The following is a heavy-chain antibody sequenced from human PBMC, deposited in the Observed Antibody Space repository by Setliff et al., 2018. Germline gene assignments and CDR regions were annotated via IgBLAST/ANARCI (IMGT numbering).Heavy chain of an antibody. CDR1: GFTFSSYA. V-gene: IGHV3-23*01. Sequence: GGSLRLSCAASGFTFSSYAMSWVRQAPGKGLEWVSGLNDVGHNTYYADSVKGRFTISRDNSKNTLYLQMNSLRAEDAAVYYCAKHVLSSGWPNDGVWDFDSWGPGILVTVSS. CDR2: LNDVGHNT. CDR3: AKHVLSSGWPNDGVWDFDS. J-gene: IGHJ4*02. D-gene: IGHD6-25*01.